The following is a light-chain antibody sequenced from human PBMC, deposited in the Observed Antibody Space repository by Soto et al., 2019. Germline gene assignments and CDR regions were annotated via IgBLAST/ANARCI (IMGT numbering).Light chain of an antibody. CDR3: QQSYSTPST. CDR2: AAS. V-gene: IGKV1-39*01. CDR1: QSISSY. Sequence: DIQMTQSQSSMSASVGDRVSITCRASQSISSYLNWYQQKPGKAHKLLIYAASSLQSGVPSTFSGRGSGTDCTLTISSRQPEDFATYYCQQSYSTPSTIGQGTK. J-gene: IGKJ1*01.